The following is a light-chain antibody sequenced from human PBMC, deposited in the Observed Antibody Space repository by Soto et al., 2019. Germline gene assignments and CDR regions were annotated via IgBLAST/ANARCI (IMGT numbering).Light chain of an antibody. CDR2: KVS. J-gene: IGKJ1*01. CDR1: HSLLYGDGNTY. CDR3: MQGTHWPPT. Sequence: DVEMTQSPLSLPVTLGQPASISCRSSHSLLYGDGNTYLNWFQQRAGQSPRRLIYKVSNRASGVPDRFSGSGSDTDFTLKISRVEAEDVGVYYCMQGTHWPPTFGQGTNVEIK. V-gene: IGKV2-30*01.